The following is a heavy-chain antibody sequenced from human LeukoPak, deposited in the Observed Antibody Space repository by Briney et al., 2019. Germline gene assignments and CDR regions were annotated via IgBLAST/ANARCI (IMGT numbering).Heavy chain of an antibody. Sequence: GESLKISCKASGSKVMDYWIGWGRPLPGKGLEWMGIIYPGDSDTRYSPSFQGQVTISADKSISTAYLQWSSLKASDTAMYYCARQRGIAVAGSQIDYWGQGTLVTVSS. V-gene: IGHV5-51*01. CDR2: IYPGDSDT. CDR1: GSKVMDYW. CDR3: ARQRGIAVAGSQIDY. J-gene: IGHJ4*02. D-gene: IGHD6-19*01.